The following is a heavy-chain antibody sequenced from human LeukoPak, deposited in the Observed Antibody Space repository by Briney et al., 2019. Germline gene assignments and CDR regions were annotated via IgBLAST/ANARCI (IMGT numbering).Heavy chain of an antibody. CDR2: IIENGYDK. Sequence: GGSLRLSCAASGFTFSTFAMSWVRQAPGKGLEWVSGIIENGYDKYYADSVKGRFTISRDNSKNTLYLQMNSLRADDAAVYYCARDYVTPGITGTTSPLDYWGQGILVSVSS. CDR3: ARDYVTPGITGTTSPLDY. V-gene: IGHV3-23*01. J-gene: IGHJ4*02. CDR1: GFTFSTFA. D-gene: IGHD1-7*01.